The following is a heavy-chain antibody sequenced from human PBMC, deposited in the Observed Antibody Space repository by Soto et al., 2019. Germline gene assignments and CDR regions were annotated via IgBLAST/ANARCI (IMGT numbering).Heavy chain of an antibody. V-gene: IGHV4-59*12. CDR2: IYHSGST. Sequence: PSETLSLTCTVSGGSIRTYYWSWVRQPPGKGLEWIGEIYHSGSTNYNPSLKSRVTISVDKSKNQFSLKLSSVTAADTAVYYCARVAVAGTRVDYWGQGTLVTVSS. J-gene: IGHJ4*02. D-gene: IGHD6-19*01. CDR3: ARVAVAGTRVDY. CDR1: GGSIRTYY.